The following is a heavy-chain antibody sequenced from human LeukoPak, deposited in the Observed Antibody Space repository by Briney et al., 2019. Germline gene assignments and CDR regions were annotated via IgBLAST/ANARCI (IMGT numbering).Heavy chain of an antibody. V-gene: IGHV4-59*01. Sequence: SETLSLTCTVSGGSISSYYWSWIRQPPGKGLEWIGYIYFSGDTNYNPSLKSRLSISVDTSRNQFSLSLDSVTAADTAVYYCARDRGQLGRPYYNGMDVWGQGTTVTVSS. CDR3: ARDRGQLGRPYYNGMDV. J-gene: IGHJ6*02. D-gene: IGHD3-10*01. CDR2: IYFSGDT. CDR1: GGSISSYY.